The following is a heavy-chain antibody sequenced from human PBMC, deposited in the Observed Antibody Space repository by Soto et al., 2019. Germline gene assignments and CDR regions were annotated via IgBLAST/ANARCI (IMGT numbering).Heavy chain of an antibody. V-gene: IGHV4-39*01. CDR1: GGSISSRSYY. CDR2: IYYSGST. CDR3: ARGTVTTGFDY. J-gene: IGHJ4*02. Sequence: QLQLQESGPGLVKPSETLSLTCTVSGGSISSRSYYWGWIRQPPGKGLEWIGSIYYSGSTYYNPSLKSRGTISVDTSKNQFSLKLSSVTAADTAVYYCARGTVTTGFDYWGQGTLVTVSS. D-gene: IGHD4-17*01.